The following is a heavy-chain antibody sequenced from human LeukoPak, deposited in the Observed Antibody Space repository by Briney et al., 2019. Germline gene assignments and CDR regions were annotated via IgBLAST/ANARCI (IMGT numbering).Heavy chain of an antibody. CDR2: IDTSDSYT. Sequence: GESLRISCKGSGYSFTSYWISWVRQMPGKGLEWMGRIDTSDSYTNYSPSFQGHVTISADKSISTAYLQWSSLKASDTAMYYCARLRIGYYGSGSYQYYGMDVWGKGTTVTVSS. J-gene: IGHJ6*04. D-gene: IGHD3-10*01. V-gene: IGHV5-10-1*01. CDR1: GYSFTSYW. CDR3: ARLRIGYYGSGSYQYYGMDV.